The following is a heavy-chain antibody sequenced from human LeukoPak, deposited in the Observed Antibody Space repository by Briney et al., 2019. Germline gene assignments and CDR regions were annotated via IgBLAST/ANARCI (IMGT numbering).Heavy chain of an antibody. D-gene: IGHD3-22*01. CDR1: GYTFTGYY. V-gene: IGHV1-2*02. J-gene: IGHJ6*03. CDR3: ARNYYDSSGYYFGDYYYYYMDV. Sequence: GASVKVSCKASGYTFTGYYMHWVRQAPGQGLEWMGWINPNSGGTNYAQKFQGRVTMTRDTSITTAYMELRRLKSDDTAVYYCARNYYDSSGYYFGDYYYYYMDVWGKGTTVTVSS. CDR2: INPNSGGT.